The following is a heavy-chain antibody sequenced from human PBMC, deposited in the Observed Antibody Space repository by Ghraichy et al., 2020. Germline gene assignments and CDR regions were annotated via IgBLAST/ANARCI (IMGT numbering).Heavy chain of an antibody. Sequence: GGSLRLSCAASGFSFGSYWMTWVRQAPGKGLEWVANINQDATDKSYVDSVKGRFTISRDNAKNSLYLQMNSLRAEDTAVYYCARDVGDCADCWGQGAWVTVSS. CDR2: INQDATDK. D-gene: IGHD1-26*01. V-gene: IGHV3-7*01. CDR3: ARDVGDCADC. J-gene: IGHJ4*02. CDR1: GFSFGSYW.